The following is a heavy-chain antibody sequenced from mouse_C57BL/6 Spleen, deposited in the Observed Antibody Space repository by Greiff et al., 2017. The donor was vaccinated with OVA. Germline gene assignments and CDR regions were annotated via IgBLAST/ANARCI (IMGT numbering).Heavy chain of an antibody. CDR1: GYTFTDYY. CDR2: INPNNGGT. V-gene: IGHV1-26*01. J-gene: IGHJ3*01. CDR3: AIYYDYDAGFAY. D-gene: IGHD2-4*01. Sequence: EVQLQQSGPELVKPGASVKISCKASGYTFTDYYMNWVKQSHGKSLEWIGDINPNNGGTSYNQKFKGKATLTVDKSSSTAYMELRSLTSEDSAVYYCAIYYDYDAGFAYWGQGTLVTVSA.